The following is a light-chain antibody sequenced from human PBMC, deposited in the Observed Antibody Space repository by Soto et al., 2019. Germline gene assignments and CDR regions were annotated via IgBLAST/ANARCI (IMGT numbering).Light chain of an antibody. J-gene: IGKJ5*01. CDR1: QSVSGN. Sequence: EIVETQSPATRSVSPGERATLSCRASQSVSGNLAWYQQKPGQAPRLLIYGASTRATGIPARFSGSGSGTEFTLTISSLQSEDFAIYYCQQYNNWPLTFGQGTRLEIE. CDR2: GAS. CDR3: QQYNNWPLT. V-gene: IGKV3-15*01.